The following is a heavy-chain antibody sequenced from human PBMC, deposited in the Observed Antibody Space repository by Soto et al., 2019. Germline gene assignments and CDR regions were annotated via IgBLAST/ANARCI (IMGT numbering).Heavy chain of an antibody. CDR3: AREPYCDRPYFDY. D-gene: IGHD2-21*01. CDR2: ISHDGRGT. J-gene: IGHJ4*02. V-gene: IGHV3-30*04. Sequence: QVQLVESGGGMVQPGTSLRLSCAASGFTFNSLSLHWVRQRPDKGLEWVAVISHDGRGTFYAAFVKGRFTASRDNSKKTIYLQVNSLRAEDAAVYYCAREPYCDRPYFDYWGQGTLVTVSS. CDR1: GFTFNSLS.